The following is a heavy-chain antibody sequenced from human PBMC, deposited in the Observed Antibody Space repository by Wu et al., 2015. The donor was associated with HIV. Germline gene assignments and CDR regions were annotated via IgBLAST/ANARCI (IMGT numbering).Heavy chain of an antibody. J-gene: IGHJ5*01. D-gene: IGHD2-15*01. CDR2: IYFNGNT. CDR1: GGSISPYY. CDR3: ARQACSGGPCYLPLDS. Sequence: QVQLRESGPGLVKPSETLSLNCNVYGGSISPYYWSWIRQPPGKPLEWIGYIYFNGNTKYNPSLESRVTTSIDASKSQFSLRLNSVTAADTALYFCARQACSGGPCYLPLDSWGQGMLVTVSS. V-gene: IGHV4-59*08.